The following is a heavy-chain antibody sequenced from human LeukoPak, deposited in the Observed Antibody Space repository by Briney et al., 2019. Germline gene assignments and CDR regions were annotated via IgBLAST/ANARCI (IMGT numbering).Heavy chain of an antibody. CDR1: GYTLTDFS. D-gene: IGHD3-22*01. Sequence: ASVKVPCNISGYTLTDFSMHWVRQAPGKGLEWMGGFNREDDEAIYAPHFQGRVTVTEDTSTDTAYMELSSLRSEDTAVYYCATLDSYYDNSGRPLVPDWGQGTLVTVSS. J-gene: IGHJ4*02. V-gene: IGHV1-24*01. CDR2: FNREDDEA. CDR3: ATLDSYYDNSGRPLVPD.